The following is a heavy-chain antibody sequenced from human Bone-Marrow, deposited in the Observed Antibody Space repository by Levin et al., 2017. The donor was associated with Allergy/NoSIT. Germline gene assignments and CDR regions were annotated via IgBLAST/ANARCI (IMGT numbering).Heavy chain of an antibody. CDR2: TSPEGNKI. CDR3: AKDHGGSGRAFES. Sequence: HSGGSLRLSCAASGFIISACGMHWVRQAPGKGLEWVALTSPEGNKIFHSDSVKGRFTVSRDNSKNTAYLDMSSLTDADTAVYYCAKDHGGSGRAFESWGRGTLVTVAS. V-gene: IGHV3-30*18. J-gene: IGHJ4*02. D-gene: IGHD3-10*01. CDR1: GFIISACG.